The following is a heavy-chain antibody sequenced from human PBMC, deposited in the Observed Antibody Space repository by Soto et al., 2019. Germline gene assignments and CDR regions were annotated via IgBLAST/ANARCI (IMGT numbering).Heavy chain of an antibody. Sequence: SETLSLTCAVSGGSISSGGYSWSWIRQPPGKGLEWIGYIYHSGSTYYNPSLKSRVTISVDRSKNQFSLKLSSVTAAATAVYYCARGGEEDTAMVRAYDFDYWGQGTLVTVSS. J-gene: IGHJ4*02. CDR1: GGSISSGGYS. V-gene: IGHV4-30-2*01. D-gene: IGHD5-18*01. CDR3: ARGGEEDTAMVRAYDFDY. CDR2: IYHSGST.